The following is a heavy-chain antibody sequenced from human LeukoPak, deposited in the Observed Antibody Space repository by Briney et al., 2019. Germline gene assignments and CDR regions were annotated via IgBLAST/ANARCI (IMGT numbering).Heavy chain of an antibody. CDR2: ISTNGGST. CDR3: VKDRETYLGYYFDY. Sequence: PGGSLRLSCSASGFTFSSYAMHWVRQAPGKGLEYASAISTNGGSTYYADTVKGRFTISRDNSKNTLYLQMSSLRAEDTAVYYCVKDRETYLGYYFDYWGQGTLVTVSS. D-gene: IGHD1-26*01. V-gene: IGHV3-64D*06. CDR1: GFTFSSYA. J-gene: IGHJ4*02.